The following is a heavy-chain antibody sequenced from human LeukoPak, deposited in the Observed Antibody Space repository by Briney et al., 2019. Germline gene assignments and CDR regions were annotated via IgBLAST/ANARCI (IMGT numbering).Heavy chain of an antibody. CDR1: GFTFSSYG. CDR2: ISGSGGRT. J-gene: IGHJ6*02. Sequence: GGSLRLSCAASGFTFSSYGMHWVRQAPGKGLEWVSGISGSGGRTYYADSVKGRFTISRDNSKNTLYLQMNSLRAEDTAVYYCAKDTTGTEPYYGMDVWGQGTTVTVSS. CDR3: AKDTTGTEPYYGMDV. D-gene: IGHD1-1*01. V-gene: IGHV3-23*01.